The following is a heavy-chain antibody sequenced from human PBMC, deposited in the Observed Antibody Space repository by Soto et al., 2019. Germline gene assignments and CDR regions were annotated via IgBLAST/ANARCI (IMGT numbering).Heavy chain of an antibody. CDR3: ARDRVDDSSGWYECDY. Sequence: QVQLLESGGGVVQTGRSLRLSCAASGFTFSSYGLHWVRQAPGKGLEWVAVIWYDGSNKYYADSVKGRFTISRDNSKNTLYLQMNSRRAEDTAVYYCARDRVDDSSGWYECDYWGQGTMVTFSS. CDR2: IWYDGSNK. CDR1: GFTFSSYG. D-gene: IGHD6-19*01. V-gene: IGHV3-33*01. J-gene: IGHJ4*02.